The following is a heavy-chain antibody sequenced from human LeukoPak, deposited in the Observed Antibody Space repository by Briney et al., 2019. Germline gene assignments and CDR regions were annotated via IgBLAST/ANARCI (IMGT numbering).Heavy chain of an antibody. V-gene: IGHV3-15*01. CDR3: TTTSGYSYVAGAFDI. D-gene: IGHD5-18*01. CDR2: IKSKTDGGTT. CDR1: GFTFSNAW. Sequence: GGSLRLSCAASGFTFSNAWMSWVRQAPGKGLEWVGRIKSKTDGGTTDYAAPVKGRFTISRDDSKNTLYLQMNSLKTEDTAVSYCTTTSGYSYVAGAFDIWGQGTMVTVSS. J-gene: IGHJ3*02.